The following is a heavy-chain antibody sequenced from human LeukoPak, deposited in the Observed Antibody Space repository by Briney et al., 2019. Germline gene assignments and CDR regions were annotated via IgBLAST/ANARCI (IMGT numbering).Heavy chain of an antibody. J-gene: IGHJ4*02. CDR3: ARDQGGLYDY. V-gene: IGHV4-39*07. CDR1: GGSISSSSYY. CDR2: IYYSGST. Sequence: SETLSLTCTVSGGSISSSSYYWGWIRQPPGKGLEWIGSIYYSGSTYYNPSLKSRVTISVDTSKNQFSLKLSSVTAADTAVYYCARDQGGLYDYWGPGIVVTVSS. D-gene: IGHD1-26*01.